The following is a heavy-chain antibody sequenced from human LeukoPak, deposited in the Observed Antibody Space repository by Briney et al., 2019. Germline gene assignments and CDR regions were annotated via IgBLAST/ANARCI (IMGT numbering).Heavy chain of an antibody. D-gene: IGHD4-17*01. CDR3: AKDSSVPYGITE. CDR1: GFTFSNYA. CDR2: ISPSDGNT. Sequence: PGGSLRLSCAASGFTFSNYAMSWVRQAPGKGLEWVSAISPSDGNTFYADSVKGRFTISRDNSMNTLSLHMNSLRAEDTALYYCAKDSSVPYGITEWGQGTLVTVSS. V-gene: IGHV3-23*01. J-gene: IGHJ4*02.